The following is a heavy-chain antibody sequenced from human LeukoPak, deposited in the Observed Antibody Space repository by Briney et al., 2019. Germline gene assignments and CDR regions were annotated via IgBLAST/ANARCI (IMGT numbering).Heavy chain of an antibody. V-gene: IGHV1-18*01. Sequence: ASVKVSFKASGYTFTSYGISWVRQAPGQGLEWMGWISAYNGNTNYAQKLQGRVTMTTDTSTSTAYMELRSLRSDDTAVYYCARDRLAGCSGGSCYFRRIYYYGMDVWGQGTTVTVSS. CDR2: ISAYNGNT. J-gene: IGHJ6*02. D-gene: IGHD2-15*01. CDR3: ARDRLAGCSGGSCYFRRIYYYGMDV. CDR1: GYTFTSYG.